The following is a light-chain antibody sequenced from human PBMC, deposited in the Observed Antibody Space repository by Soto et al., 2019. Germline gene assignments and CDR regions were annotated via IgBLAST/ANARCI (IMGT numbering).Light chain of an antibody. V-gene: IGKV3-15*01. Sequence: EIVMTQSPATLSVSPGERATLSCRASQSVSINLAWFQQKPGQAPRLLIYGASTRATGIPARFSGSGSGTEFTLTISSLQSEDFAVYYCQQSKDWPLTFGGGTKVEIK. J-gene: IGKJ4*01. CDR1: QSVSIN. CDR2: GAS. CDR3: QQSKDWPLT.